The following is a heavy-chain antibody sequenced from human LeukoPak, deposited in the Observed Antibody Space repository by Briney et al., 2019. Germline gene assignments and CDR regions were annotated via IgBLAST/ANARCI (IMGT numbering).Heavy chain of an antibody. CDR3: GKVQNYYDSSGYQYHFDY. CDR2: ISGSGGST. Sequence: QPGASLRLSCAASGFTFSSYAMSWVRQAPGKGLEWVSSISGSGGSTYYADSVKGRFTISRDNTKNTLYLQLNSLRAEDTAVYYCGKVQNYYDSSGYQYHFDYWGQGTLVTVSS. J-gene: IGHJ4*02. CDR1: GFTFSSYA. V-gene: IGHV3-23*01. D-gene: IGHD3-22*01.